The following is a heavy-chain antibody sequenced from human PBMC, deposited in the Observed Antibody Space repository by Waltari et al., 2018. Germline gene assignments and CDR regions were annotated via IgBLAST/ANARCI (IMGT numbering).Heavy chain of an antibody. CDR1: GGSFSGYY. D-gene: IGHD6-6*01. CDR3: ARKKQLPKRYYFDY. CDR2: INHSGST. V-gene: IGHV4-34*01. J-gene: IGHJ4*02. Sequence: QVQLQQWGAGLLKPSETLSLTCAVYGGSFSGYYWSWIRQPPGKGLEWIGEINHSGSTNDNPSLKSRVTISVDTSKNQFSLKLSSVTAADTAVYYCARKKQLPKRYYFDYWGQGTLVTVSS.